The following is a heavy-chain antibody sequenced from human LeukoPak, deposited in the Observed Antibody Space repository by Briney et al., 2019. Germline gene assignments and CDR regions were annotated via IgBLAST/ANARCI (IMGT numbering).Heavy chain of an antibody. D-gene: IGHD2-15*01. Sequence: SETLSLTCTVSGGSINNPNYYWTWIRQHPGKGLVWLWYIHSSGSTFYSPSLKSLRTISLDTSKNQSSLKLSSVIAADTAVYYCARDSAYCSGGRCPKWFDPWGQGALVTVSS. CDR3: ARDSAYCSGGRCPKWFDP. CDR1: GGSINNPNYY. J-gene: IGHJ5*02. V-gene: IGHV4-31*01. CDR2: IHSSGST.